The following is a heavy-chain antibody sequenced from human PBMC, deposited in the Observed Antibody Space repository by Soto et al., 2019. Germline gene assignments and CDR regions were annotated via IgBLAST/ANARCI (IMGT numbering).Heavy chain of an antibody. J-gene: IGHJ4*02. V-gene: IGHV2-5*02. D-gene: IGHD5-18*01. Sequence: QITLNESGPTVVKPTETLTLTCTFSGFSLTTSGVGVGWVRQSPVKAPEWLAFIYWDDDKRYSTALKSRLTITKGTSKTPVVLTMAYVDPADTATYYCAHRVLRAVFALVTTTAIYFDFWGQGTPVVVSS. CDR2: IYWDDDK. CDR3: AHRVLRAVFALVTTTAIYFDF. CDR1: GFSLTTSGVG.